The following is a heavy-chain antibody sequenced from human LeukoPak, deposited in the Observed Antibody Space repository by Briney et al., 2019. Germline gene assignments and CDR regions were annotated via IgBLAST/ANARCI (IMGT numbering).Heavy chain of an antibody. CDR3: ARGDFVVVPAALETFDY. CDR2: INPNSGGT. Sequence: ASVKVSCKASGYTFTGYYMHWVRQAPGQGLEWMGWINPNSGGTNYAQKFQGRVTMTRDTSISTAYMELSRLRSDDTAVYYCARGDFVVVPAALETFDYWGQGTLVTVSS. CDR1: GYTFTGYY. J-gene: IGHJ4*02. D-gene: IGHD2-2*01. V-gene: IGHV1-2*02.